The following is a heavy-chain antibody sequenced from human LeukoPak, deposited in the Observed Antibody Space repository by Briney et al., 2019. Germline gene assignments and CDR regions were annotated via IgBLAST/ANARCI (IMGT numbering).Heavy chain of an antibody. V-gene: IGHV1-2*02. CDR3: ARDVRAYYYDSGNYRSHKWFEP. Sequence: ASVKVSCKTSGYTFTGYYIHWVRQAPGEGLEWMGWINPNSGGANYAQKFQGRVTMTRDTSISTAYMELSRLRSDDTAVYFCARDVRAYYYDSGNYRSHKWFEPWGQGTLVTVSS. J-gene: IGHJ5*02. D-gene: IGHD3-10*01. CDR1: GYTFTGYY. CDR2: INPNSGGA.